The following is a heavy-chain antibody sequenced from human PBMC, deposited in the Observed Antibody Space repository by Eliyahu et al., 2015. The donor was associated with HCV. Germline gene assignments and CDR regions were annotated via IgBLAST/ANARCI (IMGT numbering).Heavy chain of an antibody. CDR3: ARAGQQLVLRY. Sequence: QVQLQQWGAGLLKPSETLXLTCAVXGGSFSGYXWXWIRQPPGKGLEWIGEINHSGSTNYNPSLKSRVTISVDTSKNQFSLKLSSVTAADTAVYYCARAGQQLVLRYWGQGTLVTVSS. V-gene: IGHV4-34*01. CDR2: INHSGST. D-gene: IGHD6-13*01. CDR1: GGSFSGYX. J-gene: IGHJ4*02.